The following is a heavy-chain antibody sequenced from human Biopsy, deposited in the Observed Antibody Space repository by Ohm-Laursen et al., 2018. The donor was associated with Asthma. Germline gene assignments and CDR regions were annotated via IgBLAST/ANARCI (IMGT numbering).Heavy chain of an antibody. CDR1: GYSLTDLS. CDR2: HDHEEGGT. Sequence: GASVKVSCKLSGYSLTDLSMHWVRQAPGQGLEWMGGHDHEEGGTVNARRFQGRVTMTEDTSTDTAYMELSSLSSDDKAVYYCASDFPKDYVRYNFQFWGQGTLVTVSS. V-gene: IGHV1-24*01. CDR3: ASDFPKDYVRYNFQF. D-gene: IGHD4-17*01. J-gene: IGHJ4*02.